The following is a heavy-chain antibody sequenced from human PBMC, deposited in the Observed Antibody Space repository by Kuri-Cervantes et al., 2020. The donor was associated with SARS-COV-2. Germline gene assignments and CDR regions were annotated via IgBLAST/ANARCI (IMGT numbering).Heavy chain of an antibody. CDR2: INAGNGNT. D-gene: IGHD6-13*01. CDR1: GYTFTSYA. J-gene: IGHJ6*02. CDR3: ARDGGIAAADYYYYYRMDV. V-gene: IGHV1-3*01. Sequence: ASVNVSCKASGYTFTSYAMHWVRQAPGQRLEWMGWINAGNGNTKYSQKFQGRVTITRDTSASTAYMELSSLRSEDTAVYYCARDGGIAAADYYYYYRMDVWGQGTTVTVSS.